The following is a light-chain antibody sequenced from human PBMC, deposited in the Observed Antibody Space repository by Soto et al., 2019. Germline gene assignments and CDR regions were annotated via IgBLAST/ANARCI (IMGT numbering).Light chain of an antibody. V-gene: IGLV3-21*02. CDR1: NIGTKS. CDR3: QVWDSTSDLVV. Sequence: SYELTQSPSVSVAPGQTARITCEEDNIGTKSVHWYQQKPGQAPVLVVYDDNDRPSGIPERFSGSNSGTTATLAISRVEAGYEADYYCQVWDSTSDLVVFGGGTKLTVL. CDR2: DDN. J-gene: IGLJ2*01.